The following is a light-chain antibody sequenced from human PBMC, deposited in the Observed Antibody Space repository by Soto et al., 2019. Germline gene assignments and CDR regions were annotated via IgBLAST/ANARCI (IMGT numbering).Light chain of an antibody. Sequence: QSVLTQPPSVSGAPGQRVTISCTGSSSNIGAGYDVHWYQHLPGTAPKLLMYGNNNRPSGVPDRFSGSKSDTSASLAITGLQAEDEADYYCQSYDSSLSGSWVFGGGTKLTVL. CDR3: QSYDSSLSGSWV. V-gene: IGLV1-40*01. J-gene: IGLJ3*02. CDR2: GNN. CDR1: SSNIGAGYD.